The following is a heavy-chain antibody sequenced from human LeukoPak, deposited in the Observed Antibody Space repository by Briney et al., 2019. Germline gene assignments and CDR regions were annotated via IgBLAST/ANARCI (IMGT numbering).Heavy chain of an antibody. J-gene: IGHJ6*03. V-gene: IGHV3-23*01. CDR2: ISSTGGTT. CDR3: AKNGDRGAYCTGGTCYPYFYYYMDV. CDR1: GITFSSYG. D-gene: IGHD2-15*01. Sequence: GGTLRLSCAASGITFSSYGMSWVRQAPGKVLEWVSSISSTGGTTYYADSVKGRFTISRDNSKNTLYLQMNSLRAEDTAIYYCAKNGDRGAYCTGGTCYPYFYYYMDVWGKGTTVTI.